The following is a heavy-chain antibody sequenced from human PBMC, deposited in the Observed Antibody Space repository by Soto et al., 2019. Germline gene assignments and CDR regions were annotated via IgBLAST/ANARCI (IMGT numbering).Heavy chain of an antibody. CDR1: GFTLSIYS. D-gene: IGHD6-13*01. Sequence: GGSLRLSCAASGFTLSIYSMNWVRQAPGKGLEWVSSISSSSSYIYYADSVKGRFTISRDNAKNSLYLQMNSLRAEDTAVYYCARDQFRTGVAESNWFDPWGQGTLVTVSS. J-gene: IGHJ5*02. CDR3: ARDQFRTGVAESNWFDP. V-gene: IGHV3-21*01. CDR2: ISSSSSYI.